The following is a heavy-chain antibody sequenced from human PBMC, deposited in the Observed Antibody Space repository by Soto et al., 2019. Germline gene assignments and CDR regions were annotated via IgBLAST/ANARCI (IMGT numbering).Heavy chain of an antibody. V-gene: IGHV1-2*02. CDR1: GPTFIAYY. D-gene: IGHD5-12*01. Sequence: QLVQSGAEVKKPGASVKVSCKTSGPTFIAYYIHWVRQAPGQGLEWMGWIDPKSGGTTYEQKCLGRVTMTRDTSINTAYMELNTLTSDATALYYCARISVDFPEWGQGTLITVSS. CDR2: IDPKSGGT. J-gene: IGHJ4*02. CDR3: ARISVDFPE.